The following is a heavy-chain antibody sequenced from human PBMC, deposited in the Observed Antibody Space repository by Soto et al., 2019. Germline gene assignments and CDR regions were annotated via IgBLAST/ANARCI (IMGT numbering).Heavy chain of an antibody. Sequence: PGGSLRLSCKASGFMFNNSAMTWVRQAPGQGLQWVASVSDNGGSRGGTYYADSVKGRFTISRDNSKNTPYLQLDSLTGADTAVYYCARAKAVVIAALDIWGQGTMVTVSS. D-gene: IGHD2-21*01. CDR3: ARAKAVVIAALDI. V-gene: IGHV3-23*01. J-gene: IGHJ3*02. CDR1: GFMFNNSA. CDR2: VSDNGGSRGGT.